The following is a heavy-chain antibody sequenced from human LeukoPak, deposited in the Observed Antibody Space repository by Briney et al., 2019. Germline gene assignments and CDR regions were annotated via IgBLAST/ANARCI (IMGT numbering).Heavy chain of an antibody. CDR2: IYYSGST. Sequence: SETLSLTCTVSGDSISSSRYYWGWIRQPPGKGLDWIGSIYYSGSTYYNPSLKSRVTISVDTSKNQFSLKLSSVTAADTAVYYCVGQQPVQRDRGDYWGQGTLVTVSS. V-gene: IGHV4-39*01. CDR1: GDSISSSRYY. J-gene: IGHJ4*02. CDR3: VGQQPVQRDRGDY. D-gene: IGHD6-13*01.